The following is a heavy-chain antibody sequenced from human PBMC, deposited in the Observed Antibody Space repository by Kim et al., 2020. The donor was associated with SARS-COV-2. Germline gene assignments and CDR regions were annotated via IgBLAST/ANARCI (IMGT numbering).Heavy chain of an antibody. V-gene: IGHV4-34*01. CDR3: AETHIYDRYYNFDY. J-gene: IGHJ4*02. CDR2: INHSGST. CDR1: GGSFSGYY. D-gene: IGHD3-22*01. Sequence: SETLSLTCAVYGGSFSGYYWSWIRQPPVKGLEWIGEINHSGSTNYNPSLKSRVTISVDTSKNQFSLKLSSVTAADTAVYYCAETHIYDRYYNFDYWGQGTLVTVSS.